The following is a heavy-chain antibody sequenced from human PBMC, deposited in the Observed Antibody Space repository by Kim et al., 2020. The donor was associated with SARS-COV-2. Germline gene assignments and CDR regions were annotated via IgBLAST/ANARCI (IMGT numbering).Heavy chain of an antibody. Sequence: GGSLRLSCAASGFTFSDYYMSWIRQAPGKGLEWVSYISSSTGYTNYADSVKGRFTISRDNAKNSLYLQMNSLRAEDTAVYYCARVSLGSSSWYYFDYWGQGTLVTVSS. D-gene: IGHD6-13*01. V-gene: IGHV3-11*05. J-gene: IGHJ4*02. CDR3: ARVSLGSSSWYYFDY. CDR1: GFTFSDYY. CDR2: ISSSTGYT.